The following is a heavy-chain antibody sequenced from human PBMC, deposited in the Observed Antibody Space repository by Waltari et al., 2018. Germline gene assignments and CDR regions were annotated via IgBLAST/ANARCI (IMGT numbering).Heavy chain of an antibody. D-gene: IGHD2-15*01. CDR1: GYTLTGLS. CDR3: HLMARQIVGVAGTTPSYYSYRDV. Sequence: QVQVVQSGAEVKKPGASVKVSCKVSGYTLTGLSMHWVRHVPGKGLGWMGRFEPKEGEKIYERNCQGRVTRTENTSKNTAYMELSSLGSEETAVYYCHLMARQIVGVAGTTPSYYSYRDVWAEGPRSPSP. J-gene: IGHJ6*03. V-gene: IGHV1-24*01. CDR2: FEPKEGEK.